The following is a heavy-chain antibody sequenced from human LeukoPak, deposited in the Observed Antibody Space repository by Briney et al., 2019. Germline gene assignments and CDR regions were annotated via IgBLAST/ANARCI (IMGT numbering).Heavy chain of an antibody. V-gene: IGHV3-74*01. Sequence: GGSLRLSCAASGFTFSNFGMHWVRQAPGKGLVWVSRINSDGSSTRYADSVKGRFTISRDNAKNTLYLQMNSLRAEDTAVYYCARDLRTTGAFDIWGQGTMVTVSS. CDR3: ARDLRTTGAFDI. CDR2: INSDGSST. CDR1: GFTFSNFG. J-gene: IGHJ3*02. D-gene: IGHD4-17*01.